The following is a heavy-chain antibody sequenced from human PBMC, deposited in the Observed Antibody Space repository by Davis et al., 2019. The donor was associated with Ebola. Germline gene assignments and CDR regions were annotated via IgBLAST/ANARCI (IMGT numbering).Heavy chain of an antibody. CDR2: IYYSGST. CDR1: GGSISSGGYY. D-gene: IGHD3-10*01. Sequence: MPSETLSLTCTVSGGSISSGGYYWSWIRQHPGKGLEWIGCIYYSGSTYYNPSLKSRVTISVDTSKNQFSLKLSSVTAADTAVYYCARDSGGYYGSGSYYEPLFDYWGQGTLVTVSS. CDR3: ARDSGGYYGSGSYYEPLFDY. J-gene: IGHJ4*02. V-gene: IGHV4-31*03.